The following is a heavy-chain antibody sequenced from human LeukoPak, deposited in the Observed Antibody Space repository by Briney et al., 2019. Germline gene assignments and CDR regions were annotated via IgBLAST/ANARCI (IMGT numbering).Heavy chain of an antibody. V-gene: IGHV4-59*08. CDR3: ARYCSSTSCYIGGDFDY. CDR2: IYYSGST. CDR1: GGSISSYY. Sequence: PSETLSLTCTVSGGSISSYYWSWIRQPPGKGLEWIGYIYYSGSTNYNPSLKSRVTISVDTSKNQFSLKLSSVTAADTAVYYCARYCSSTSCYIGGDFDYWGQGTLVTVSS. D-gene: IGHD2-2*02. J-gene: IGHJ4*02.